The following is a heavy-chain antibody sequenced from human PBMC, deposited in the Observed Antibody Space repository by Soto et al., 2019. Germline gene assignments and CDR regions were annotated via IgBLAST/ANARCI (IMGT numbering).Heavy chain of an antibody. CDR2: ISSSSSTI. J-gene: IGHJ2*01. CDR3: AGGTQHYWCLGL. CDR1: GFTFSSYI. V-gene: IGHV3-48*01. Sequence: PGGSLRLSCAASGFTFSSYIMNWVRQAPGKGLEWVSYISSSSSTIYYADSVKGRFTISRDNAKNSLYLQMNSVRAEDTAVYYCAGGTQHYWCLGLWGGGTLVTISS.